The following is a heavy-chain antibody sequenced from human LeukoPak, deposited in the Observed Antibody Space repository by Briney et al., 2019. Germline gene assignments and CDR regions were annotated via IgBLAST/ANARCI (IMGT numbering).Heavy chain of an antibody. CDR2: IKGDGSDQ. Sequence: GGSLRLSCGASGFIFSTYWMTWVRQAPGKGLEWVANIKGDGSDQYYVDSVKGRFTISRDNTKNSLYLQMNSLRAEDTAVYYCARWGYYDSSGYFSAFDIWGQGTMVTVSS. J-gene: IGHJ3*02. CDR3: ARWGYYDSSGYFSAFDI. CDR1: GFIFSTYW. V-gene: IGHV3-7*03. D-gene: IGHD3-22*01.